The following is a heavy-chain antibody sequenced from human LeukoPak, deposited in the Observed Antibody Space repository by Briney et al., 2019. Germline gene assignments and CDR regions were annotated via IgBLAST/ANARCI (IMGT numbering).Heavy chain of an antibody. J-gene: IGHJ4*02. V-gene: IGHV3-7*04. CDR2: IKEDGSEK. CDR1: GITFSNSW. D-gene: IGHD6-13*01. Sequence: PGGSLRLSCAASGITFSNSWMTWVRQAPGKGLEWVANIKEDGSEKNYADSVKGRFTISRDNAKNSLYLQMNSLRAEDTAVHYCARGSPFDYWGQGTLVTVSS. CDR3: ARGSPFDY.